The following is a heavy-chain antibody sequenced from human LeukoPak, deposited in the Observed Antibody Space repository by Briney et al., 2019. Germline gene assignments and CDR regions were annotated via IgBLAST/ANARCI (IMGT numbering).Heavy chain of an antibody. V-gene: IGHV1-8*01. CDR1: GYSFSSYD. Sequence: ASVKVSCKASGYSFSSYDINWVRQATGQGLEWMGWMSPTNGHTGFAQRIQGRVTLTRNTSISTAYMELISLTSEDTAVYYCARGIRPVYYMDVWGKGTTVTVSS. CDR2: MSPTNGHT. CDR3: ARGIRPVYYMDV. J-gene: IGHJ6*03.